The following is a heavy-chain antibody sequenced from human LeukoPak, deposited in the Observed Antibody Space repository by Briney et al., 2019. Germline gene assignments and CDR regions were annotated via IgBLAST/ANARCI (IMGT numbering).Heavy chain of an antibody. CDR3: ARALYNWKPFDY. J-gene: IGHJ4*02. CDR2: INPNSGGT. Sequence: ASVKVSCKASGGTFSSYAISWVRQAPGQGLEWMGWINPNSGGTNYAQKFQGRVTMTRDTSISTAYMELSRLRSDDAAVYYCARALYNWKPFDYWGQGTLVTVSS. V-gene: IGHV1-2*02. CDR1: GGTFSSYA. D-gene: IGHD1-20*01.